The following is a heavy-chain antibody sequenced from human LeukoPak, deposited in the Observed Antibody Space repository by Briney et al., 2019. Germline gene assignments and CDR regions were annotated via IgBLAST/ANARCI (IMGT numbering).Heavy chain of an antibody. Sequence: PSETLSLTCAVYGGSFSGSSGGGFGRPPGKGLGWIGEINHSGSTNYNPSLKSRVTISVDTSKNQFSLKLSSVTAADTAVYYCARVITAMVIIHDYYYMDVWGKGTTVTVSS. CDR2: INHSGST. CDR3: ARVITAMVIIHDYYYMDV. V-gene: IGHV4-34*01. J-gene: IGHJ6*03. D-gene: IGHD5-18*01. CDR1: GGSFSGSS.